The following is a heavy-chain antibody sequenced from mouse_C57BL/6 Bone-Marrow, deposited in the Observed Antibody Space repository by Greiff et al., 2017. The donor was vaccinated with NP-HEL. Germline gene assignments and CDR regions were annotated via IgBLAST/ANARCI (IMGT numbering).Heavy chain of an antibody. D-gene: IGHD1-1*01. V-gene: IGHV8-12*01. CDR1: GFSLSTSGMG. CDR3: ARRRDYYYGSSYTTGAMDY. CDR2: IYWDDDK. J-gene: IGHJ4*01. Sequence: QVTLKVSGPGILQSSQTLSLTCSFSGFSLSTSGMGVSWIRQPSGKGLEWLAHIYWDDDKRYNPSLKSRLTISKDTSRNQVFLKITSVDTADTATYYCARRRDYYYGSSYTTGAMDYWGQGTSVTVSS.